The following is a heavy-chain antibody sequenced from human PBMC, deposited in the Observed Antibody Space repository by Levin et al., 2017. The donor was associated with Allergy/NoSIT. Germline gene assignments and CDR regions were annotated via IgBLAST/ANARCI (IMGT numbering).Heavy chain of an antibody. CDR1: GGTFSSYA. Sequence: KISCKASGGTFSSYAVSWVRQAPGHGLEWMGGIIPIVGTANYAQKFQGRLTTTADESTRTAFMELSSRRSDDTAVYYCARGGGGGGYTSSWHYFQYWGQGTVVTVSS. CDR3: ARGGGGGGYTSSWHYFQY. D-gene: IGHD6-13*01. J-gene: IGHJ1*01. V-gene: IGHV1-69*01. CDR2: IIPIVGTA.